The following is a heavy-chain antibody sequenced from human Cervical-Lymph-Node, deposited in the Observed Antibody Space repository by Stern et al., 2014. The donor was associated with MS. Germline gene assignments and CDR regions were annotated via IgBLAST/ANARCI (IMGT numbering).Heavy chain of an antibody. J-gene: IGHJ4*02. V-gene: IGHV1-69*04. CDR3: ASGRDGYNSDAV. CDR1: GGTFSSYA. CDR2: IIPILGIA. Sequence: QVQLMQSGAEVKKPGSSVKVSCKASGGTFSSYAISWVRQAPGQGLEWMGRIIPILGIANYAQKFQGRVTITADKSTSTAYMELSSLRSEDTAVYYCASGRDGYNSDAVWGQGTLVTVSS. D-gene: IGHD5-24*01.